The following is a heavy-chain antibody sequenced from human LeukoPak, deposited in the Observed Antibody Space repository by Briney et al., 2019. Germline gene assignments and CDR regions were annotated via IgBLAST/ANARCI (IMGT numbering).Heavy chain of an antibody. CDR1: GFTFSSDG. CDR3: AREFSSGYQDY. V-gene: IGHV3-33*01. D-gene: IGHD5-12*01. Sequence: PGGSLRLSCAAYGFTFSSDGMHWVRQAPGKGLEWVAVVWSDGNNKFYGDAVKGRFTISRDNSKSTLYVQMNSLRAEDTAVYYCAREFSSGYQDYWGLGTLVTVSS. CDR2: VWSDGNNK. J-gene: IGHJ4*02.